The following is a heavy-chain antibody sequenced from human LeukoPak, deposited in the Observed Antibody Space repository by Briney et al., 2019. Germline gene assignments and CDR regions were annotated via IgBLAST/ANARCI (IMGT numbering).Heavy chain of an antibody. J-gene: IGHJ4*02. D-gene: IGHD7-27*01. CDR3: ARGSNWGSRVYYFDY. CDR1: GYTFTGYY. CDR2: ISYDGSNK. V-gene: IGHV3-30-3*01. Sequence: SCKASGYTFTGYYTHWVRQAPGKGLEWVAVISYDGSNKYYADSVKGRFPISRDNSKSTLYLQMNSLRAEDTAVYYCARGSNWGSRVYYFDYWGQGTLVTVSS.